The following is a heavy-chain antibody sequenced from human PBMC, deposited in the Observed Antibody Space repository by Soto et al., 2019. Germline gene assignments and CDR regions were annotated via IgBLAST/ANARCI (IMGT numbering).Heavy chain of an antibody. CDR2: IVVGSGNT. V-gene: IGHV1-58*01. D-gene: IGHD1-26*01. Sequence: QMQLVQSGPEVKKPGTSVKVSCKASGFTFTSSAVQWVRQARGQRLEWIGWIVVGSGNTNYAQKFQERVTITRDMSTSTAYMELSSLRSEDTAVYYCAANHPLVGATSGGGAFDIWGQGTMVTVSS. J-gene: IGHJ3*02. CDR3: AANHPLVGATSGGGAFDI. CDR1: GFTFTSSA.